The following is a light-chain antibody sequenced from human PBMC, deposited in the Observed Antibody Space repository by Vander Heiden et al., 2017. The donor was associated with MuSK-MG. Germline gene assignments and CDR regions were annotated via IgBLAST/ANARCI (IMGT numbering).Light chain of an antibody. CDR2: AAS. J-gene: IGKJ2*01. V-gene: IGKV1-16*02. Sequence: DIQMTQSPSSLSASVGDRVTITCRASQDIDNYLAWFQQKPGKAPESLIYAASSLQSGVSLKFSGSGSGTHFTLTISSLQPEGFATYYCQQYITYPYTFGQGTKLEIK. CDR1: QDIDNY. CDR3: QQYITYPYT.